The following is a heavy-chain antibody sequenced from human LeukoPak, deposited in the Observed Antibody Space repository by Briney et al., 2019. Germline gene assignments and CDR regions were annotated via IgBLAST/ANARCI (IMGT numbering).Heavy chain of an antibody. CDR1: GASISDYY. Sequence: SETLSLTCTVSGASISDYYWTWIRQPPGKGLEWIGHIYYSGNTIYSPSLKSRVTISIDTSKNQFSLKLSSVTTADTAVYYCAGEDYFDTSGYASWRFDIWGQGTMVTVSS. CDR3: AGEDYFDTSGYASWRFDI. CDR2: IYYSGNT. V-gene: IGHV4-59*01. J-gene: IGHJ3*02. D-gene: IGHD3-22*01.